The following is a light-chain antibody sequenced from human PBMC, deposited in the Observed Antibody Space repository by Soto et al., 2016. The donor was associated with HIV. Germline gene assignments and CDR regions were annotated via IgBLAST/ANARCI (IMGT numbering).Light chain of an antibody. CDR3: QVWDSRNDHRV. CDR1: NVGSKS. CDR2: DDN. J-gene: IGLJ3*02. V-gene: IGLV3-21*03. Sequence: SYELTQPPSLSVAPRKTARITCGGNNVGSKSVQWYQQKPGQAPVLVVYDDNDRPSGIPERFSGSNFGNTATLTISRVEAGDEADYHCQVWDSRNDHRVFGGGTKLTVL.